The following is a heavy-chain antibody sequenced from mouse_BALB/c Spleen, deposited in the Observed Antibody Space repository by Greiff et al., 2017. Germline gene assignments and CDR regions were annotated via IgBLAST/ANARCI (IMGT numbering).Heavy chain of an antibody. CDR1: GFSLTSYG. J-gene: IGHJ4*01. CDR2: IWAGGST. D-gene: IGHD1-1*01. V-gene: IGHV2-9*02. Sequence: VQLQQSGPGLVAPSQSLSITCTVSGFSLTSYGVHWVRQPPGKGLEWLGVIWAGGSTNYNSALMSRLSISKDNSKSQVFLKMNSLQTDDTAMYYCARDHYGSRYAMDYWGQGTSVTVSS. CDR3: ARDHYGSRYAMDY.